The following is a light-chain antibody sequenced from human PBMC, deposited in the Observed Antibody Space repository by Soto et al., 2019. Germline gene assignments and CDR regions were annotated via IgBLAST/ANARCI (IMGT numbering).Light chain of an antibody. CDR2: DVS. J-gene: IGKJ1*01. CDR1: QSSNNL. V-gene: IGKV1-5*01. Sequence: EIQMAQSPSTLSASVVDRVTITCRASQSSNNLLAWYQQKPGKAPKFLIYDVSTLQSGVPSRFSGSGSGTDFTLTISCLQSEDFATYYCQQYYSYPPTFGQGTKVDIK. CDR3: QQYYSYPPT.